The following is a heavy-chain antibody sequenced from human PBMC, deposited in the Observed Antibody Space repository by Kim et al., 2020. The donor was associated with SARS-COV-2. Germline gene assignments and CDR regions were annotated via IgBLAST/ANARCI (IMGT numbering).Heavy chain of an antibody. J-gene: IGHJ6*02. V-gene: IGHV3-30*18. CDR1: GFTFSSYG. Sequence: GGSLRLSCAASGFTFSSYGMHWVRQAPGKGLEWVAVISYDGSNKYYADSVKGRFTISRDNSKNTLYLQMNSLRAEDTAVYYCAKDAVGSSGFFTPYYYCGIDVWGQGTPVTVSS. CDR3: AKDAVGSSGFFTPYYYCGIDV. CDR2: ISYDGSNK. D-gene: IGHD6-19*01.